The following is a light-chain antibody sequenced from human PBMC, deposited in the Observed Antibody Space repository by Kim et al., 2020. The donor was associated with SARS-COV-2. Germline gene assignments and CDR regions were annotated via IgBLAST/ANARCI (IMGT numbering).Light chain of an antibody. J-gene: IGKJ2*01. CDR3: QQYNYWPYT. CDR2: GAS. Sequence: SVSPGERATLACRASQSISVSLAWCQQKPGRAPRLLISGASTRATGIPARFSGSGSGTEFTLSISSLQSEDFAVYYCQQYNYWPYTAGQGTKLEI. V-gene: IGKV3-15*01. CDR1: QSISVS.